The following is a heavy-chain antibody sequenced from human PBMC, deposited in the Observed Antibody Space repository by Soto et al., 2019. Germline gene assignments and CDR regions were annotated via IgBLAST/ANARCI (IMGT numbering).Heavy chain of an antibody. CDR2: IYYSGST. CDR1: GGSISSYY. D-gene: IGHD3-22*01. CDR3: SISSGYRKFDY. Sequence: SETLSLTCTVSGGSISSYYWSWIRQPPGKGLEWIGYIYYSGSTNYNPSLKSRVTISVDTSKNQFSLKLSSATAADTAVYCCSISSGYRKFDYWGKGTLVTVDS. J-gene: IGHJ4*02. V-gene: IGHV4-59*08.